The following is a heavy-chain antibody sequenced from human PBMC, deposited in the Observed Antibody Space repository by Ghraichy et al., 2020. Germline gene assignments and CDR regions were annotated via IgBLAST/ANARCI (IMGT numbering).Heavy chain of an antibody. V-gene: IGHV3-15*05. D-gene: IGHD3-22*01. CDR2: IQGKIDGGTT. CDR1: GLNIRNAW. Sequence: GGSLRLSCVASGLNIRNAWMRWVRQAPGKGLEWVGRIQGKIDGGTTDYAAPVRGRFTISKDESRNTLYLQMDNLKTEDTALYYCTTTSPSFTYYDSDKWGQGTLVTV. J-gene: IGHJ4*02. CDR3: TTTSPSFTYYDSDK.